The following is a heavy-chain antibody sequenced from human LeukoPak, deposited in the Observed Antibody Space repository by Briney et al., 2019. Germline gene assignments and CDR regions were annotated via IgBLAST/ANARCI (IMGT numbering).Heavy chain of an antibody. CDR1: GGSISSSSYN. CDR2: IYYSGST. Sequence: SETLSLTCTVSGGSISSSSYNWGWIRQPPGKGLEWIGSIYYSGSTYYNPSLKSRVTISVDTSKNQFSLKLSSVTAADTAVYYCARALIVVVDAFDIWGQGTMVTVSS. V-gene: IGHV4-39*07. CDR3: ARALIVVVDAFDI. J-gene: IGHJ3*02. D-gene: IGHD3-22*01.